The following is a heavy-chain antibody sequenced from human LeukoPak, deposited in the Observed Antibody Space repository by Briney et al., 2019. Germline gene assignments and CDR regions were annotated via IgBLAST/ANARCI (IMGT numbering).Heavy chain of an antibody. CDR2: ISSSGSTI. CDR1: GFTFSSYE. J-gene: IGHJ4*02. V-gene: IGHV3-48*03. Sequence: GGSLRLSCAASGFTFSSYERNWVRQAPGKGLEWVSYISSSGSTIYYADSVKGRFTISRDNAKNSLYLQMNSLRAEDTAVYYCASLVGFWSATDDYWGQGTLVTVSS. CDR3: ASLVGFWSATDDY. D-gene: IGHD3-3*01.